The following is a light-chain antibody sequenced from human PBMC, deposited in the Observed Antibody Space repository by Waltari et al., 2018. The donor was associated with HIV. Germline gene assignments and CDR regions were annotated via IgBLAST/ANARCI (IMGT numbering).Light chain of an antibody. CDR1: SLRSYY. CDR3: NSRDSIDNRVI. V-gene: IGLV3-19*01. Sequence: SSELTQAPAVSVALGQTVRITCQGDSLRSYYASWYQQKPGQAPVLVIYGENNRPSGIPDRFSGSSSGNTASLTVTGAQAEDEADYYCNSRDSIDNRVIFGGGTKLTVL. J-gene: IGLJ2*01. CDR2: GEN.